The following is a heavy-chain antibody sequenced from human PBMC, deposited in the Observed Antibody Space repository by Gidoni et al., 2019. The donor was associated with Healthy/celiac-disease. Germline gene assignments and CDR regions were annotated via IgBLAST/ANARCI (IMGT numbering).Heavy chain of an antibody. CDR3: ARAVRIRGNWFDP. CDR1: GFAFSSYS. CDR2: ISSSSSTI. V-gene: IGHV3-48*01. J-gene: IGHJ5*02. Sequence: EVQLVESGGGLVQPGGSLRLSCAASGFAFSSYSMNWVRQAPGKGLEWVSYISSSSSTIYYADSVKGRFTISRDNAKNSLYLQMNSLRAEDTAVYYCARAVRIRGNWFDPWGQGTLVTVSS.